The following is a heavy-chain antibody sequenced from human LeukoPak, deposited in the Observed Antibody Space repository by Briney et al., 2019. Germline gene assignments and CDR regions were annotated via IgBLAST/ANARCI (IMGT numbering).Heavy chain of an antibody. D-gene: IGHD4/OR15-4a*01. CDR3: ARRAGAYSHPYDY. V-gene: IGHV3-53*01. CDR1: GFTFGDYG. Sequence: GESLRLSCTAHGFTFGDYGMSWVRQAPGKGLEWVSFIYSDNTHYSDSVKGRFTISRDNSKNTLYLQMNSLRAEDTAVYYCARRAGAYSHPYDYWGQGTLVTVSS. J-gene: IGHJ4*02. CDR2: IYSDNT.